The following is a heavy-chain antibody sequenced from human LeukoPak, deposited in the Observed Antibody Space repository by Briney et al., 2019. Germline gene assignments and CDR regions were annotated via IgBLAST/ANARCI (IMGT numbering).Heavy chain of an antibody. CDR3: ARGDSSSWYEGHWFDP. D-gene: IGHD6-13*01. V-gene: IGHV4-34*01. Sequence: SETLSLTCAVYGGSFSGYYWSWIRQPPGKGLEWIGEINHSGSTNYNPSLKSRVTISVDTSKNQFSLKLSSVTAADTAVYYCARGDSSSWYEGHWFDPWGQGTLVTVSS. CDR2: INHSGST. CDR1: GGSFSGYY. J-gene: IGHJ5*02.